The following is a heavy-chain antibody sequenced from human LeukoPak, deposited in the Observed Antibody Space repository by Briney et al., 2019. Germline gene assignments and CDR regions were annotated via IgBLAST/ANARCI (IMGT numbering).Heavy chain of an antibody. CDR3: ARDRQFRLHDP. D-gene: IGHD3-16*01. Sequence: GALRLSCTASGFTFTDYYMTWIRQAPGKGLEWRSYISVSGGSVSYVDSVKGRFTISRDNAKNSVYLQIDSLRVEDTAIYYCARDRQFRLHDPWGQGILVTVSS. J-gene: IGHJ5*02. CDR2: ISVSGGSV. CDR1: GFTFTDYY. V-gene: IGHV3-11*01.